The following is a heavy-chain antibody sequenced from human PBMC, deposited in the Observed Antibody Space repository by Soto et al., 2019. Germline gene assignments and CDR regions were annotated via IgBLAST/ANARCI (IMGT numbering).Heavy chain of an antibody. CDR1: GDSINSDNYY. CDR2: IYYRGNT. D-gene: IGHD3-9*01. V-gene: IGHV4-39*01. Sequence: QLQLQESGPGLVKPSETLSLTCSVSGDSINSDNYYWGWIRQPPGNGLEWIGRIYYRGNTYYNPSPKTRVTISLDKSKSQFSLKLNSVTAADSAVYFCARLEGLATISYYFDYWGQGTLVTVSS. CDR3: ARLEGLATISYYFDY. J-gene: IGHJ4*02.